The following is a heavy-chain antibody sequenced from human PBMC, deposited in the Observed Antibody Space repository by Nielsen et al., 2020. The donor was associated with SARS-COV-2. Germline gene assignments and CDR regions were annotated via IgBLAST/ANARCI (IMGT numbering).Heavy chain of an antibody. CDR1: GGTFSSYA. CDR3: AREGGVPAAPYYFDY. D-gene: IGHD2-2*01. CDR2: IIPIFGTA. J-gene: IGHJ4*02. Sequence: SVKVSCKASGGTFSSYAISWVRQAPGQGLEWMGGIIPIFGTANYAQKFRGRVTITADESTSTAYMELSSLRSEDTAVYYCAREGGVPAAPYYFDYWGQGTLVTVSS. V-gene: IGHV1-69*13.